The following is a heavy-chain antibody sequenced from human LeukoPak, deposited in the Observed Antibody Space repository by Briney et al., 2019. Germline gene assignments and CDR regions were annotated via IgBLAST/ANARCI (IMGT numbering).Heavy chain of an antibody. D-gene: IGHD4-4*01. J-gene: IGHJ4*02. CDR3: AKGRREGGNAHYSADY. CDR1: GFTFSSYA. CDR2: ISGSGGST. V-gene: IGHV3-23*01. Sequence: GGSLRLSCAASGFTFSSYAMSWVRQAPGKGLEWVSAISGSGGSTYYVDSVKGRFTISRDNSKNTLYLQMNSLRAEDTDVYYCAKGRREGGNAHYSADYWGQGTLVTVSS.